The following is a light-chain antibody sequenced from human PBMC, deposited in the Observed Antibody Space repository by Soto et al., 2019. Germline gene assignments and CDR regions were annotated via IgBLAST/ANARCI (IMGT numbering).Light chain of an antibody. CDR2: DAS. CDR1: QSVSSH. Sequence: EIVLTQSPATLSLSPGERATLSCRASQSVSSHLAWYQQKPGQAPRLLIYDASNRATGIPARFSGSASGTDFTLTISSLEPEDSAVYYCQQRSNWITFGQGTRLYIK. CDR3: QQRSNWIT. J-gene: IGKJ5*01. V-gene: IGKV3-11*01.